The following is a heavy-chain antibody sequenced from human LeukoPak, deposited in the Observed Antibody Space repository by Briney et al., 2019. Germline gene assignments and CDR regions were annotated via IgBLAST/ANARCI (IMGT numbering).Heavy chain of an antibody. Sequence: GASVKVSCKVSGYTLTELSMHWVRQAPGKGLEWMGGFDPEGGETIYAQKFQGRVTMTEDTSTDTAYMELSSLRSEDTAVYYCATAHGDSVVNAFDIWGQGTMVTVSS. J-gene: IGHJ3*02. CDR3: ATAHGDSVVNAFDI. V-gene: IGHV1-24*01. CDR1: GYTLTELS. D-gene: IGHD4-17*01. CDR2: FDPEGGET.